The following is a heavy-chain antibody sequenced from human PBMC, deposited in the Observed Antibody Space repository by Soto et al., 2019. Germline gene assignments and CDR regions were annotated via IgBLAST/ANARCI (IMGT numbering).Heavy chain of an antibody. CDR1: GFIFSMYS. D-gene: IGHD2-21*02. CDR2: IPQDGVDG. J-gene: IGHJ6*02. CDR3: ARDHLILPAHDFFYGSDV. V-gene: IGHV3-7*03. Sequence: PGGSLRLACEVCGFIFSMYSMSWVRQTPGKGLEWVAKIPQDGVDGHYADAVKGRFTISRDNGKNSLYLQMNNLRAEDTAVYYCARDHLILPAHDFFYGSDVWGRGATVTVSS.